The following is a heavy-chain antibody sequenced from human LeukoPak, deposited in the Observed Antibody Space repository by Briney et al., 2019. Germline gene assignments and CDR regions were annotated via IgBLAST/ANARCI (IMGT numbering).Heavy chain of an antibody. Sequence: GGSLRLSCAASGFTFSSYAMSWVRQAPGKGLEWVSAISGSGGSTYYADSVKGRFTISRDNSKNTLYLQMNSLRAEDTAVYYCAKGRRVIVVVPAARQGGAYYFDYWGQGTLVTVFS. D-gene: IGHD2-2*01. CDR2: ISGSGGST. J-gene: IGHJ4*02. CDR1: GFTFSSYA. CDR3: AKGRRVIVVVPAARQGGAYYFDY. V-gene: IGHV3-23*01.